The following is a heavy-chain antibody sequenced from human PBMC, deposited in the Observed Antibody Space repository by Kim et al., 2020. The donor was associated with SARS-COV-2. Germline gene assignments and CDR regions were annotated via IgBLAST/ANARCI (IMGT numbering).Heavy chain of an antibody. CDR1: GDSVSSNSAA. Sequence: SQTLSLTCAISGDSVSSNSAAWNWIRQSPSRGLEWLGRTYYRSKWYNDYAVSVKSRITINPDTSKNQFSLQLNSVTPEDTAVYYCARGKRVLLWFGELLKGLPGGAFDIWGQGTMVTVSS. D-gene: IGHD3-10*01. CDR2: TYYRSKWYN. V-gene: IGHV6-1*01. J-gene: IGHJ3*02. CDR3: ARGKRVLLWFGELLKGLPGGAFDI.